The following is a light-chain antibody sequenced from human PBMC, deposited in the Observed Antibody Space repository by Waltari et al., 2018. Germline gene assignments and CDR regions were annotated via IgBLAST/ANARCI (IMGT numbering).Light chain of an antibody. CDR1: QSISRS. J-gene: IGKJ3*01. CDR3: QQYKSYST. Sequence: DIQMTQSPSTLAASLGDKVTITCGASQSISRSLVWYQQKPWKAPKLLIYKASSLESGVPSRFSGSGSGTEFTLTINSLQPEDFATYFCQQYKSYSTFGPGTKVDI. CDR2: KAS. V-gene: IGKV1-5*03.